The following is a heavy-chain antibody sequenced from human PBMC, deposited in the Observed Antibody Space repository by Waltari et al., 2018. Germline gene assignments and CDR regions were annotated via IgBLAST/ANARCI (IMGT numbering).Heavy chain of an antibody. CDR3: AKTVMVRGVIIRGWAFDI. J-gene: IGHJ3*02. Sequence: QVQLVQSGAEVKKPGASVKVSCKVSGYTLPELSMHWVRQAPGKGLEWMGGFDPEDGETIYAQKFQGRVTMTEDTSTDTAYMELSSLRSEDTAVYYCAKTVMVRGVIIRGWAFDIWGQGTMVTVSS. CDR2: FDPEDGET. D-gene: IGHD3-10*01. V-gene: IGHV1-24*01. CDR1: GYTLPELS.